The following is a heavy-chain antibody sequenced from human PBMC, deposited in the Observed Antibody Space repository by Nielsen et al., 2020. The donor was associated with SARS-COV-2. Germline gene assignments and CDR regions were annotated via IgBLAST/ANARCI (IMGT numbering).Heavy chain of an antibody. CDR2: ISSSGSTI. D-gene: IGHD3-22*01. V-gene: IGHV3-11*04. J-gene: IGHJ6*02. Sequence: RQAPGKGLEWVSYISSSGSTIYYADSVKGRFTISRDNAKNSLYLQMNSLRAEDTAVYYCARDLAYDSSGYYHPYYYYGMDVWGQGTTVTVSS. CDR3: ARDLAYDSSGYYHPYYYYGMDV.